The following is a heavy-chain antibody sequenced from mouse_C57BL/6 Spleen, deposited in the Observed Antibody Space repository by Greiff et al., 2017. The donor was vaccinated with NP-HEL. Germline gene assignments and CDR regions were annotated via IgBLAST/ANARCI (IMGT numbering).Heavy chain of an antibody. CDR2: INPNNGGT. J-gene: IGHJ4*01. Sequence: EVQLQQSGPELVKPGASVKISCKASGYTFTDYYMNWVKQSHGKSLEWIGDINPNNGGTSYNQKFKGKATLTVDKSSSTAYMELRSLTSEDSAVYYCARYGGYYVDYWGQGTSVTVSS. V-gene: IGHV1-26*01. D-gene: IGHD2-3*01. CDR3: ARYGGYYVDY. CDR1: GYTFTDYY.